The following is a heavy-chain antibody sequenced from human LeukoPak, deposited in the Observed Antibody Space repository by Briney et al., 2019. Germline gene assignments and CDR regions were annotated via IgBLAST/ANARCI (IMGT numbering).Heavy chain of an antibody. CDR2: INTGKGNT. V-gene: IGHV1-3*03. CDR3: ARIVRYSSGPLTDLLPYYFDY. J-gene: IGHJ4*02. Sequence: GASVKVSCKASGYTFTSYAMHWVRQAPGQRLEWMGWINTGKGNTKYSQEFQGRVTITRDTSANTAYMELSSLRSEDMAVYYCARIVRYSSGPLTDLLPYYFDYWGQGTLVTVSS. CDR1: GYTFTSYA. D-gene: IGHD6-19*01.